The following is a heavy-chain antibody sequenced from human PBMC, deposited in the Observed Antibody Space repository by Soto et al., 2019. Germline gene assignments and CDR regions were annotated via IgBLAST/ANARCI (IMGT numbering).Heavy chain of an antibody. D-gene: IGHD6-13*01. CDR1: GFTFDDYA. V-gene: IGHV3-9*01. CDR3: AKDSSSWHTPQLDY. J-gene: IGHJ4*02. CDR2: ISWNSGSI. Sequence: GGSLRLSCAASGFTFDDYAMHWVRQAPGKGLEWVSGISWNSGSIGYADSVKDRFTISRDNAKNSLYLQMNSLRAEDTALYYCAKDSSSWHTPQLDYWGQGTLVTVSS.